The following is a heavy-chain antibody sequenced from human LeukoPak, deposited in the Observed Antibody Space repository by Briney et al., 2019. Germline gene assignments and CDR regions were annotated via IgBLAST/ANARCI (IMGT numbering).Heavy chain of an antibody. CDR3: ARRVYSGSYNWYFDL. V-gene: IGHV4-39*01. Sequence: PSETLSLTCTVSGGSISSSSYYWGWIRQPPGKGLEWIGGIYYSGSTYYNPSLRSRVTISVDTSKNQFSLKLSSVTAPDTAVYYCARRVYSGSYNWYFDLWGRGTLVTVSS. J-gene: IGHJ2*01. D-gene: IGHD1-26*01. CDR1: GGSISSSSYY. CDR2: IYYSGST.